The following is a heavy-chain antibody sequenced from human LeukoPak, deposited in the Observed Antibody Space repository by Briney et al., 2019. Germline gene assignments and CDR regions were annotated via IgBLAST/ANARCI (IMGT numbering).Heavy chain of an antibody. J-gene: IGHJ4*02. CDR1: GFTFSSYW. V-gene: IGHV3-7*03. Sequence: GGSLRLSCAASGFTFSSYWMSWVRQAPGKGLEWVANINQDGSEKNHVDSVEGRFTISRDNAKNSLFLQMNSLRAEDTAVYYCAGVLDGYYYFDYWGQGTLVTVSS. CDR2: INQDGSEK. CDR3: AGVLDGYYYFDY. D-gene: IGHD4-17*01.